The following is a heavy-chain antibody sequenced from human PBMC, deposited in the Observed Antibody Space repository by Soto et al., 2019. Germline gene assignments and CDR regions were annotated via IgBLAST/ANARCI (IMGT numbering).Heavy chain of an antibody. CDR1: GYTPTELS. CDR3: ATVTWSSSSPFDY. CDR2: FDPEGGET. D-gene: IGHD6-6*01. Sequence: ASVKVSCKVSGYTPTELSMHWVRQAPGKGLEWMGGFDPEGGETIYAQKFQGRVTMTEDASTDTAYMELSSLRSEDTAVYYCATVTWSSSSPFDYWGQGTLVTVSS. J-gene: IGHJ4*02. V-gene: IGHV1-24*01.